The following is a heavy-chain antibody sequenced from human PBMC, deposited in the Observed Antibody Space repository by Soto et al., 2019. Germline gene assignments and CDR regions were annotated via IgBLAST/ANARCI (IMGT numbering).Heavy chain of an antibody. CDR1: GFPVSARGVG. CDR3: AHSPWGSAPDY. J-gene: IGHJ4*02. Sequence: QITLKESGPTLVKPTETLTLTCTVSGFPVSARGVGVGWIRQPPGKALEWLAVIYWNDDKRYSPSLKSRLTITKDTSKNQVVLTMTNTDPVDTAKYYCAHSPWGSAPDYWGQGTLVTVSS. D-gene: IGHD3-16*01. V-gene: IGHV2-5*01. CDR2: IYWNDDK.